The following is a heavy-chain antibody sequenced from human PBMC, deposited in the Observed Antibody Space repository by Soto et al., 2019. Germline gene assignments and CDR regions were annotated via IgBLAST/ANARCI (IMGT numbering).Heavy chain of an antibody. CDR3: ARIPTGYPNWFVP. V-gene: IGHV4-39*01. CDR2: IHYRGNT. D-gene: IGHD3-9*01. Sequence: QVQLQGSGPGLVRPSETLSLTCTVSGASITTTHHNWAWVRQPPGKGLEWMGNIHYRGNTSFNPPIGSRLAMSADTSKHRFALKLTSATAAYTAVYYCARIPTGYPNWFVPWGQGTLVTVSS. CDR1: GASITTTHHN. J-gene: IGHJ5*02.